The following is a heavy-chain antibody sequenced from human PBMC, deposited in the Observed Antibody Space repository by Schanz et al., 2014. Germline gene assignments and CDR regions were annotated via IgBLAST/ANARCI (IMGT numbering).Heavy chain of an antibody. J-gene: IGHJ6*03. D-gene: IGHD3-22*01. CDR3: ARENSSGYSPAVTYYIDV. V-gene: IGHV3-30*19. Sequence: QVQLVESGGGVVQPGRSLRLSCAASGFTFRSYGMNWVRQAPGKGLEWVAQISHDGHRDFYADSVKGRFTVSRDNNWKTLSLQMNSLRSDDTSIYHCARENSSGYSPAVTYYIDVWGKGTTVTVSS. CDR2: ISHDGHRD. CDR1: GFTFRSYG.